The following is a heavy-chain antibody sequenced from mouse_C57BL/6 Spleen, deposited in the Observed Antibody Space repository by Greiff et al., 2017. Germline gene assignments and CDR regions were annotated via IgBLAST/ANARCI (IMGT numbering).Heavy chain of an antibody. Sequence: EVQGVESGPELVKPGASVKISCKASGYSFTDYNMNWVKQSNGKSLEWIGVINPNYGTTSYNQKFKGKATLTVDQSSSTAYMQLNSLTSEDSAVYYCARQVYYSSSYWYFDVWGTETTVTVSS. D-gene: IGHD1-1*01. CDR2: INPNYGTT. CDR1: GYSFTDYN. J-gene: IGHJ1*03. V-gene: IGHV1-39*01. CDR3: ARQVYYSSSYWYFDV.